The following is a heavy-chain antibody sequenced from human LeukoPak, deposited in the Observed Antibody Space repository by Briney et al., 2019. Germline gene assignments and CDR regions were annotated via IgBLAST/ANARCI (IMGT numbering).Heavy chain of an antibody. J-gene: IGHJ4*02. D-gene: IGHD1-1*01. CDR1: GFTFSDYY. CDR3: ARDPYSLEH. Sequence: PGGSLRLSRAASGFTFSDYYMTWIRQAPGKGLEWVSYISSSSSYTNYADSVKGRFTISRDYAKSSLYLQMNSLKTEDTTVYYCARDPYSLEHWGQGTLVTVSS. V-gene: IGHV3-11*06. CDR2: ISSSSSYT.